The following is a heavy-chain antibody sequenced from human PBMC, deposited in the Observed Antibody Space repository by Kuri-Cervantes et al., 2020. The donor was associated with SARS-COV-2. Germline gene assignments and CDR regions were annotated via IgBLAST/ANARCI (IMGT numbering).Heavy chain of an antibody. CDR3: ASARAFDI. CDR2: IYHSGST. CDR1: GYSICSGYY. J-gene: IGHJ3*02. Sequence: SETLSLTCAVSGYSICSGYYWGWIRQPPGKGLEWIGSIYHSGSTYYNPSLKSRVTISVDTSKNQFSLKLSSVTAADTAVYYCASARAFDIWGQGTMVTVSS. V-gene: IGHV4-38-2*01.